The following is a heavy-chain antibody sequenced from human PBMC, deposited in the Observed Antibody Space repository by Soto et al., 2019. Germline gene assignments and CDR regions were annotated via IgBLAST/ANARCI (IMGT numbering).Heavy chain of an antibody. V-gene: IGHV4-59*01. CDR2: VYYTGTT. CDR3: ARYRAAVPRAFDY. CDR1: GGSISSYF. D-gene: IGHD6-13*01. Sequence: SETLSLTCTVSGGSISSYFYIWVRQPPGKGLEWIGSVYYTGTTDYNPSLKSRVTISVDTSKTQFSLNLRSVTAADTAVYYCARYRAAVPRAFDYWGRGTLVTVSS. J-gene: IGHJ4*02.